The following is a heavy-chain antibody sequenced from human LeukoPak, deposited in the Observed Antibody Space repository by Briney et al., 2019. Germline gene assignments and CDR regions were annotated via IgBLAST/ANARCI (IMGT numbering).Heavy chain of an antibody. CDR3: ARNSGSYFTDYYYYMDV. Sequence: SVKVSCKASGSTFSSYAISWVRQAPGQGLEWMGGIIPIFGTANYAQKFQGRVTITTDESTSTAYMELSSLRSEDTAVYYCARNSGSYFTDYYYYMDVWGKGTTVTVSS. D-gene: IGHD1-26*01. CDR1: GSTFSSYA. V-gene: IGHV1-69*05. CDR2: IIPIFGTA. J-gene: IGHJ6*03.